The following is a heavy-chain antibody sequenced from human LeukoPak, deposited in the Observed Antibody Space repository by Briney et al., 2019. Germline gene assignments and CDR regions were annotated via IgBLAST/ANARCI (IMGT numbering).Heavy chain of an antibody. CDR3: AKAVEYYDSSGRADY. J-gene: IGHJ4*02. Sequence: GGSLRLSCAASRFTFSSHAMSWVRQAPGKGLEWVSAISGSGGSTYYADSVKGRFTISRDNSKNTLYLQMNSLRAEDTAVYYCAKAVEYYDSSGRADYWGQGTLVTVSS. CDR1: RFTFSSHA. V-gene: IGHV3-23*01. D-gene: IGHD3-22*01. CDR2: ISGSGGST.